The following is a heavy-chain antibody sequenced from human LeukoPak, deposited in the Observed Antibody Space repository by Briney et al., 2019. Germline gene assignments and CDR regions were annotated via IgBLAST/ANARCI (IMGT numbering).Heavy chain of an antibody. J-gene: IGHJ4*02. V-gene: IGHV4-59*08. CDR3: ARQFGLMRSYRHLDH. D-gene: IGHD3/OR15-3a*01. CDR1: SGSISSYY. CDR2: VYFNGDT. Sequence: PSETLSLTCNVSSGSISSYYWTWVRQPPGKTLQWIGNVYFNGDTNFNPSLKSRATISVDTSNNQFSLKLSSVTAADTAVYYCARQFGLMRSYRHLDHWGPGILVTVSA.